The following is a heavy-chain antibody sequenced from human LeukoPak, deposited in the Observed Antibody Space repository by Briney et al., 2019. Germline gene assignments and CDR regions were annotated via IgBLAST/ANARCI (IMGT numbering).Heavy chain of an antibody. CDR1: SGSISSYY. CDR2: IYYSGST. Sequence: SETLSLTCTVSSGSISSYYWSWIRQPPGKGLEWIGYIYYSGSTNYNPSLKGRVTISVDTPKNQFSLKLSSVTAADTAVYYCAREFYGSGSYTHRNWFDPWGQGTLVTVSS. CDR3: AREFYGSGSYTHRNWFDP. V-gene: IGHV4-59*01. D-gene: IGHD3-10*01. J-gene: IGHJ5*02.